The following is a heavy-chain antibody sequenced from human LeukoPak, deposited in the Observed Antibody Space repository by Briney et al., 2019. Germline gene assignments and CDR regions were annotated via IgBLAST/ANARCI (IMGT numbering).Heavy chain of an antibody. D-gene: IGHD2-15*01. V-gene: IGHV3-53*01. CDR3: AKSVVVITFRFDD. CDR1: GFTVRSNY. J-gene: IGHJ4*02. Sequence: GGSLRLSCAASGFTVRSNYMSWVRQAPGKGLEWVSVIYSGGNTYYADSVKGRFTISRDNSKNMEYLQMNSLRADDTAVYYCAKSVVVITFRFDDWGQGALVTVSS. CDR2: IYSGGNT.